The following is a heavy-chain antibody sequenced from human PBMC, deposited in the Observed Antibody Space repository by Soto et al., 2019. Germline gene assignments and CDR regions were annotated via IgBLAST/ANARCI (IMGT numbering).Heavy chain of an antibody. D-gene: IGHD2-15*01. CDR2: IDGDGSII. CDR3: ARDFTPAETPPDDFDH. CDR1: GFTFRTYW. J-gene: IGHJ4*02. Sequence: GGSLRLACAASGFTFRTYWMHWVRQAPGEGLVWVSRIDGDGSIINYADSVKGRFTISRDNAKNTLYLQMNSLRVEDTAVYFCARDFTPAETPPDDFDHWGQGTLVTVSS. V-gene: IGHV3-74*01.